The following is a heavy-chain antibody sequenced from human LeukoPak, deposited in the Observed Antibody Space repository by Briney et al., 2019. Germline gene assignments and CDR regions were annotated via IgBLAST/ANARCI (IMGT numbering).Heavy chain of an antibody. J-gene: IGHJ4*02. CDR1: GFTFSNAW. D-gene: IGHD3-22*01. Sequence: PGGSLRLSCAASGFTFSNAWMSWVRQAPGKGLEWVGRIKSKTDGGTTDYAAPVKGRFTISRDDSKNTLYLQMNSLKTEDTAVYYCTDPTSYPTRLYDSNPVDYWGQGTLVTVSS. CDR2: IKSKTDGGTT. V-gene: IGHV3-15*01. CDR3: TDPTSYPTRLYDSNPVDY.